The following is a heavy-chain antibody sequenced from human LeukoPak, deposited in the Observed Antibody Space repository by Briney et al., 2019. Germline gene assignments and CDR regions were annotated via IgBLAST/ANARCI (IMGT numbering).Heavy chain of an antibody. J-gene: IGHJ4*02. V-gene: IGHV4-59*12. CDR3: ARDGGSGSYGDY. CDR2: IYYSGST. Sequence: SETLSLTCTVSGGSISSYYWSWIRQPPGKGLEWIGYIYYSGSTNYNPSLKSRVTISVDTSKNQFSLKLSSVTAADTAVYYCARDGGSGSYGDYWGQGTLVTVSS. D-gene: IGHD3-10*01. CDR1: GGSISSYY.